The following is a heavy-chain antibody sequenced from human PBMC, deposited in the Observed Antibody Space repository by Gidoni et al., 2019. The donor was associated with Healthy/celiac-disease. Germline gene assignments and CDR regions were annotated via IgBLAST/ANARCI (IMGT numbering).Heavy chain of an antibody. Sequence: EVQLLESGGGLVQPGGSLRLSCAASGFTFSSYAMRWVRQAPGKGLEWVSAISGSGGSTYYADSVKGRFTISRDNSKNTLYLQMNSLRAEDTAVYYCAKLTYYYGSGSWVLANYYYYYYMDVWGKGTTVTVSS. CDR3: AKLTYYYGSGSWVLANYYYYYYMDV. V-gene: IGHV3-23*01. D-gene: IGHD3-10*01. CDR2: ISGSGGST. CDR1: GFTFSSYA. J-gene: IGHJ6*03.